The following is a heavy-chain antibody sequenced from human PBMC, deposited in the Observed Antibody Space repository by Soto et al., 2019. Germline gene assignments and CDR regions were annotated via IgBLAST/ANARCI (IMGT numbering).Heavy chain of an antibody. V-gene: IGHV1-3*01. CDR2: INPINGNT. D-gene: IGHD3-9*01. CDR3: AKSRLRYFDWPDY. CDR1: GYTFTGFS. Sequence: GASVKVSCKASGYTFTGFSLHWVRPAPGQRLEWMGWINPINGNTKYAQKFQGRVTITRDTSASTAYMELSSLRSEDTAVYYCAKSRLRYFDWPDYWGQGTLVTVSS. J-gene: IGHJ4*02.